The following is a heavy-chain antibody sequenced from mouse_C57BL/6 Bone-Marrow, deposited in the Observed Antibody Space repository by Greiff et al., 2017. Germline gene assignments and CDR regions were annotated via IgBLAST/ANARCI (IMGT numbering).Heavy chain of an antibody. J-gene: IGHJ3*01. D-gene: IGHD2-13*01. CDR1: GYTFTDYN. CDR2: INPNNGGT. V-gene: IGHV1-18*01. CDR3: ARRDYGDPWFSC. Sequence: VQLQQSGPELVKPGASVKIPCKASGYTFTDYNMDWVTQSHGKSLEWIGDINPNNGGTIYNQKFKGKATLTVDKSSSNAYMELRSLTSEDTAVYYGARRDYGDPWFSCWGQGTLVTVSA.